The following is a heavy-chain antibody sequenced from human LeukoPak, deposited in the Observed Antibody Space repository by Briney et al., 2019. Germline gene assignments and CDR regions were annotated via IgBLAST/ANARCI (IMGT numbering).Heavy chain of an antibody. CDR2: INHSGST. D-gene: IGHD6-6*01. Sequence: SETLSLTCAVYGGSFSGYYWSWIRQPPGKGLEWIGEINHSGSTNYNPSLKSRVTISVDTSKNQFSLKLSSVTAADTAVYYCARVPTQLARVDYWGQGTLVTVSS. J-gene: IGHJ4*02. CDR3: ARVPTQLARVDY. V-gene: IGHV4-34*01. CDR1: GGSFSGYY.